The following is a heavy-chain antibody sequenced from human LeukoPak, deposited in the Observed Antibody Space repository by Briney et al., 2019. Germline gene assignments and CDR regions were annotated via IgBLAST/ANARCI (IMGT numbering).Heavy chain of an antibody. CDR2: IYYSGST. Sequence: SETLSLTCTVSGGSISISSYYWGWIRQPPGKGLEWIESIYYSGSTYYNPSLKSRVTISVDTSKNQFSLKLSSVTAADTAVYYCASPAGYSSSWYPPFDYWGQGTLVTVSS. CDR1: GGSISISSYY. D-gene: IGHD6-13*01. J-gene: IGHJ4*02. CDR3: ASPAGYSSSWYPPFDY. V-gene: IGHV4-39*01.